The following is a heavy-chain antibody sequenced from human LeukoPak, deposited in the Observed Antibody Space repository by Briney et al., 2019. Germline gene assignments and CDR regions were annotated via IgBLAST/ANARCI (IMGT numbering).Heavy chain of an antibody. CDR1: GFTFSSYW. Sequence: GGSLRLSCAAPGFTFSSYWMSWVRQAPGKGLEWVANIKQDGREKYYVDSVKGRFTISRDNAKNSLYLQMNSLRAEDTAVYYCARDLDPSSSPLPYYFDYWGQGTLVTVSS. D-gene: IGHD6-6*01. J-gene: IGHJ4*02. V-gene: IGHV3-7*01. CDR2: IKQDGREK. CDR3: ARDLDPSSSPLPYYFDY.